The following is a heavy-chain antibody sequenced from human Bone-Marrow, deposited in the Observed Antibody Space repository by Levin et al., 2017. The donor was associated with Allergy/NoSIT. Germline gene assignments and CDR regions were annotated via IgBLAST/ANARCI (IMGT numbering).Heavy chain of an antibody. CDR1: GFTFSSYG. Sequence: GESLKISCAASGFTFSSYGMHWVRQAPGKGLEWVAVISYDGSNKYYADSVKGRFTISRDNSKNTLYLQMNSLRAEDTAVYYCAKEGVQDYYFDYWGQGTLVTVSS. CDR2: ISYDGSNK. V-gene: IGHV3-30*18. D-gene: IGHD3-10*01. J-gene: IGHJ4*02. CDR3: AKEGVQDYYFDY.